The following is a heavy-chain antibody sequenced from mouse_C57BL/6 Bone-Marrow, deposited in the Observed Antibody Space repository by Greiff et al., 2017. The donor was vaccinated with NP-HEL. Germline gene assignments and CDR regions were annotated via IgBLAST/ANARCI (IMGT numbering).Heavy chain of an antibody. CDR2: IWRGGST. V-gene: IGHV2-5*01. D-gene: IGHD2-12*01. CDR3: ANSYDRHWYFDV. J-gene: IGHJ1*03. Sequence: QVQLQQSGPGLVQPSQSLSITCTVSGFSLTSYGVHWVRQSPGKGLEWLGVIWRGGSTAYNIAIMSRLTTPQDNSTRRVFFKMNSLQADDDAIYDCANSYDRHWYFDVWGTGTTVTVSS. CDR1: GFSLTSYG.